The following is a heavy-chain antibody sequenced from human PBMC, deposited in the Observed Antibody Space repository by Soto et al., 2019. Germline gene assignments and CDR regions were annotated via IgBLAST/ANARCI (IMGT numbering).Heavy chain of an antibody. D-gene: IGHD2-2*01. V-gene: IGHV4-31*03. CDR2: IYYSGST. Sequence: QVQLQESGPGLVKPSQTLSLTCTVSGGSISSGGYYWSWIRQHPGKGLEWIGYIYYSGSTYYNPSLKSRVTISVATSKNQFSLQLSSVTAADTAVYYCARGRSSTSPYPIGYWGQGTLVTVSS. CDR1: GGSISSGGYY. J-gene: IGHJ4*02. CDR3: ARGRSSTSPYPIGY.